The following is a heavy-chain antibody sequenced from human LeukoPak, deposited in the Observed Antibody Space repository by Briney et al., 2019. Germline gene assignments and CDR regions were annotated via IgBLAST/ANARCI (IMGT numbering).Heavy chain of an antibody. Sequence: ASVKVSCKASGYTFSGYFVHWVRQVPGQGLEWMGRINAGSGDTEFAQKFQGRVTMTRDTFVSTAYMEVSGLTSDDTAMYYCARDLSSTPNWELDYWGQGTLVTVSS. CDR3: ARDLSSTPNWELDY. J-gene: IGHJ4*02. CDR1: GYTFSGYF. CDR2: INAGSGDT. D-gene: IGHD1-1*01. V-gene: IGHV1-2*06.